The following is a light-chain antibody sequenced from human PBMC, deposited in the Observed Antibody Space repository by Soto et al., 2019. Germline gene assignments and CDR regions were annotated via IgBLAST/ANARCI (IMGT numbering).Light chain of an antibody. Sequence: QSALTQPASVSGSPGQSITISCTGTGSDVGAYRYVSWYQQHPGQAPKLIIYDVSNRPSGVSDRFSGSKSGNTASLTISGLQSDDEADYYCDSYTSSSSYAFGTGTKVTVL. J-gene: IGLJ1*01. V-gene: IGLV2-14*01. CDR2: DVS. CDR3: DSYTSSSSYA. CDR1: GSDVGAYRY.